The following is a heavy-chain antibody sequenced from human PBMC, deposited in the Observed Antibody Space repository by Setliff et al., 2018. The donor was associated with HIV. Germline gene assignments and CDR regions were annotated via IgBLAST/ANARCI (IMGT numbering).Heavy chain of an antibody. V-gene: IGHV4-61*02. Sequence: SETLSLTCTASGASISSGSYYWTWIRQPAGKGLEWIGRISTSGSTNYNPSLKSRVTISVDTSKNQFSLNVNSVTAADTAVYYCARASLGLYSGSYPWGQGILVTVSS. CDR3: ARASLGLYSGSYP. D-gene: IGHD1-26*01. CDR1: GASISSGSYY. J-gene: IGHJ5*02. CDR2: ISTSGST.